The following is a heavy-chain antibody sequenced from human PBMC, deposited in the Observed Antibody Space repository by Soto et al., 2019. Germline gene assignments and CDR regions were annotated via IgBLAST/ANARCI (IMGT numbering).Heavy chain of an antibody. V-gene: IGHV1-69*13. CDR3: ARDRRVGANRVFWFDP. CDR2: IIPIFGTA. J-gene: IGHJ5*02. CDR1: GGTFSSYA. D-gene: IGHD1-26*01. Sequence: GASVKVSCKASGGTFSSYAISWVRQAPGQGLEWMGGIIPIFGTANYAQKFQGRVTITADESTSTAYMELSSLRSEDTAVYYCARDRRVGANRVFWFDPWGQGTLVTVSS.